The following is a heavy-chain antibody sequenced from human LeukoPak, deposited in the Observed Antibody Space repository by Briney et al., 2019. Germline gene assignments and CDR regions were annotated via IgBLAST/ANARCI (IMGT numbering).Heavy chain of an antibody. CDR1: GGSISSHI. J-gene: IGHJ6*03. Sequence: PSETLSLTCTVSGGSISSHIWSWIRQPPGKGLEWIGYVYYSGSTNHNPSLKSRVTISIDTSKSQSSLKLSSVTAADTAVFYCARGVLTTVSYYMDVWGKGTTVTVSS. CDR2: VYYSGST. D-gene: IGHD4-11*01. CDR3: ARGVLTTVSYYMDV. V-gene: IGHV4-59*11.